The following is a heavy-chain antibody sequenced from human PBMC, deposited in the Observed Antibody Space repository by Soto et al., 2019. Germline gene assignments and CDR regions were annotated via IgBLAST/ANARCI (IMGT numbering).Heavy chain of an antibody. Sequence: QVQLVQSGGEVKKPGASVKLSCTASGDTFTSYGISLVRQATGQGLEWMGWISASNGKTNYAKNVQVRVTMTTDTSTITAYMDLRSLRSDDTAVYYCARGGDVNYYHGMDVWGQGTTVTVSS. J-gene: IGHJ6*02. CDR1: GDTFTSYG. CDR2: ISASNGKT. V-gene: IGHV1-18*01. D-gene: IGHD5-12*01. CDR3: ARGGDVNYYHGMDV.